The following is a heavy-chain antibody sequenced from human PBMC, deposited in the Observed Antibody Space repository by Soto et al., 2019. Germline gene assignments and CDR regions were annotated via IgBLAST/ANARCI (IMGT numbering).Heavy chain of an antibody. J-gene: IGHJ6*02. V-gene: IGHV1-46*01. CDR3: ARRERDYDSYYYGMDV. CDR1: GYTFTSYY. Sequence: ASVKVSCKASGYTFTSYYMHWVRQAPGQGLEWMGIINPSDGSTSYAQKFQGRVTMTRDTSTSTVYMELSSLRSEDTAVYYCARRERDYDSYYYGMDVWGQGTTVTVSS. CDR2: INPSDGST. D-gene: IGHD5-12*01.